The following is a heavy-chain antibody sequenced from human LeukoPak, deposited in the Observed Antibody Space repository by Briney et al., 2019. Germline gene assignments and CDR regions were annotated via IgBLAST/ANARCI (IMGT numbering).Heavy chain of an antibody. J-gene: IGHJ4*02. CDR2: IYYSGST. Sequence: SETLSLTCTVSGGSISTYYWSWIRQPPGKGLEWIGYIYYSGSTNYNPSLKSRVTMSLDTSTNKFSLKLTSVTAADTAVYYCARVAILYGSGSYFLDYWGQGTLVTVSS. V-gene: IGHV4-59*01. CDR3: ARVAILYGSGSYFLDY. CDR1: GGSISTYY. D-gene: IGHD3-10*01.